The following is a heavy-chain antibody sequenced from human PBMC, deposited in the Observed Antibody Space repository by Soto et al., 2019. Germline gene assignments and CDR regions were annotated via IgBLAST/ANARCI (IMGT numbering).Heavy chain of an antibody. D-gene: IGHD3-10*01. J-gene: IGHJ4*02. V-gene: IGHV1-8*01. CDR1: GYTFSNYD. CDR2: VNPNNGHT. Sequence: QVQLVQSGAELKKPGASVKVSCKASGYTFSNYDMNWVRQATGQGPEWIGWVNPNNGHTGYAQKFQGRVTLTTDISTTTAYMELTSLRSEDTANYYCTKVSRKGSAIDFDYWGQGTLITVSS. CDR3: TKVSRKGSAIDFDY.